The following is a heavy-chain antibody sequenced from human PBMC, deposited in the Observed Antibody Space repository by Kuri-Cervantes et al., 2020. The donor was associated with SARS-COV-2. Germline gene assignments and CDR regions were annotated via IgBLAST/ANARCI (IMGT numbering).Heavy chain of an antibody. CDR2: IYHSGST. V-gene: IGHV4-38-2*01. D-gene: IGHD3-22*01. CDR1: GYSISSGYY. CDR3: ARGRMRIVVVIPNREAARFDY. J-gene: IGHJ4*02. Sequence: SETLSLTCAVSGYSISSGYYWGWIRQPPGKGLEWIGSIYHSGSTYYNPSLKSRVTISVDTSKNQFSLKLSSVTAADTAVYYCARGRMRIVVVIPNREAARFDYWGQGTLVTVSS.